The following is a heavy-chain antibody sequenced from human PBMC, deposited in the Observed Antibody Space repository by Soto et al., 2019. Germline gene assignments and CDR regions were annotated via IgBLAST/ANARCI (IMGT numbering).Heavy chain of an antibody. CDR2: VYYSGST. CDR1: GDCMSLKY. V-gene: IGHV4-59*01. D-gene: IGHD2-2*01. Sequence: XASLSLTCTVSGDCMSLKYWSWIRQSPGKGLEWIGYVYYSGSTNYNPSLEGRVTISVDTSKMQFSLRLSSVTDADTAVYFCVRNSSNAWSKIDQWGQGTLVTVSS. J-gene: IGHJ4*02. CDR3: VRNSSNAWSKIDQ.